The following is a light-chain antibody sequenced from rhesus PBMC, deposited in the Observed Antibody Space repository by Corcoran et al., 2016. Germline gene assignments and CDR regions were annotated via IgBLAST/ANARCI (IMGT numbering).Light chain of an antibody. Sequence: DIQMTQSPSSLSASVGDRVTITCRTSENVNTYLNWYQQKPGKAPKLLIYKASTLQSGVPSRFSGSGSGTDYTFTISSLQSEDVATYYCQHNYGTPYSFGQGTKVEIK. CDR1: ENVNTY. CDR2: KAS. CDR3: QHNYGTPYS. J-gene: IGKJ2*01. V-gene: IGKV1-74*01.